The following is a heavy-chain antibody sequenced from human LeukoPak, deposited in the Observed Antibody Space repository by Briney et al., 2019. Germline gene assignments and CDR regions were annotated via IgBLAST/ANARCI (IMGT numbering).Heavy chain of an antibody. V-gene: IGHV4-34*01. Sequence: SETLSLTCAVYGGSFSGYYWSWIRQPPGKRLEWIGEINHSGSTNYNPSLKSRVTISVDTSKNQFSLKLSSVTAADTAVYYCARDYGDERGLDYFDYWGQGTLVTVSS. CDR2: INHSGST. D-gene: IGHD4-17*01. CDR3: ARDYGDERGLDYFDY. CDR1: GGSFSGYY. J-gene: IGHJ4*02.